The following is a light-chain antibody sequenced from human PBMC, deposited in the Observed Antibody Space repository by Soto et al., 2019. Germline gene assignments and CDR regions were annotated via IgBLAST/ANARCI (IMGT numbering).Light chain of an antibody. J-gene: IGLJ1*01. CDR2: DVS. CDR1: SSDVGAYNY. Sequence: QSALTQPASVSGSPGQSITISCTGTSSDVGAYNYVSWYQHHPGDAPKLLIYDVSTRPSGVSNRFSGSMSGNTASLTISGLQAEDEADYYCSSYTTSTTRVFGTGTKVTVL. V-gene: IGLV2-14*03. CDR3: SSYTTSTTRV.